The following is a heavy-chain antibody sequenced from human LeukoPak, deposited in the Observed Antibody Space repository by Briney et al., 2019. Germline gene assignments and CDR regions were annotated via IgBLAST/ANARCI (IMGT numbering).Heavy chain of an antibody. D-gene: IGHD2-8*01. CDR1: GGSISSGSYY. V-gene: IGHV4-61*02. J-gene: IGHJ6*03. CDR3: ARSRRGRCTNGVCPLLLGYYMDV. CDR2: IYTSGST. Sequence: PSQTLSLTCTVSGGSISSGSYYWSWIRQPAGKGLEWIGRIYTSGSTNYNPSLKSRVTMSVDTSKNQFSLKLSSVTAADTAVYYCARSRRGRCTNGVCPLLLGYYMDVWGKGTTVTVSS.